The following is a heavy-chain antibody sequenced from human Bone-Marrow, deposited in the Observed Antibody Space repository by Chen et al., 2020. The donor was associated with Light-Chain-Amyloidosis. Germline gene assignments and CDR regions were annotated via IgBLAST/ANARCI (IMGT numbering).Heavy chain of an antibody. CDR3: ARDRYCSNVNCYEGFDY. CDR1: GFTFRGTA. J-gene: IGHJ4*02. D-gene: IGHD2-8*01. CDR2: IAYDEKK. V-gene: IGHV3-30*01. Sequence: QVQLVESGGGVVQPGRSLRLSCAASGFTFRGTAMHWVRQAPGKGLEWVAVIAYDEKKDYADSVKGRFTISRDMSSNTVYLQRNTLKVDDTAVYYCARDRYCSNVNCYEGFDYWGQGTLVIVSS.